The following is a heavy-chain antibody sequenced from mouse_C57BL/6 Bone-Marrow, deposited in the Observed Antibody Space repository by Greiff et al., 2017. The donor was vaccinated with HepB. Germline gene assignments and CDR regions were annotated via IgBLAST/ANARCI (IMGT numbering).Heavy chain of an antibody. CDR3: ARYVTTVVAPYYFDY. Sequence: QVQLQQSGPELVKPGASVKISCKASGYSFTSYYIHWVKQRPGQGLEWIGWIYPGSGNTKYNEKFKGKATLTADTSSSTAYMQLSSLTSEDSAVYYCARYVTTVVAPYYFDYCGQGTTLTVSS. CDR1: GYSFTSYY. D-gene: IGHD1-1*01. CDR2: IYPGSGNT. J-gene: IGHJ2*01. V-gene: IGHV1-66*01.